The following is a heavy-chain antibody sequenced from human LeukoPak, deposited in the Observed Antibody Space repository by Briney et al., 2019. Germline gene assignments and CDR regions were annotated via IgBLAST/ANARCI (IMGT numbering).Heavy chain of an antibody. CDR2: INPNSGGT. CDR3: ARAFVAAGPRGVDY. V-gene: IGHV1-2*02. Sequence: ASVKVSCKASGYTFTGYYMHWVRQAPGQGLERMGWINPNSGGTNYAQKFQGRVTMTRDTSISTAYMELSRLRSDDTAVYYCARAFVAAGPRGVDYWGQGTLVTVSS. J-gene: IGHJ4*02. D-gene: IGHD3-10*01. CDR1: GYTFTGYY.